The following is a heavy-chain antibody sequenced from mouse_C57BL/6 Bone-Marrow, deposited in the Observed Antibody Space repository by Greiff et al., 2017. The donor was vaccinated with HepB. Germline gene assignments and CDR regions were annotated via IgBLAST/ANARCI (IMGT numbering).Heavy chain of an antibody. D-gene: IGHD4-1*01. V-gene: IGHV2-2*01. J-gene: IGHJ3*01. Sequence: VQLKESGPGLVQPSQSLSITCTVSGFSLTSYGVHWVRQSPGKGLEWLGVIWSGGSTDYNAAFISRLSISKDNSKSQVFFKMNSLQADDTAIYYCARKDLTGSFAYWGQGTLVTVSA. CDR2: IWSGGST. CDR3: ARKDLTGSFAY. CDR1: GFSLTSYG.